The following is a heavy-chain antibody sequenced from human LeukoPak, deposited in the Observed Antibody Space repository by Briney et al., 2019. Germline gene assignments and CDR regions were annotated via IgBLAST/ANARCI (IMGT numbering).Heavy chain of an antibody. Sequence: PSETLSLTCTVSGGSISTYYWSWIRQPPGKGLEWIGYIHYSGTTNYNPSLKDRVTISLDTSKNQFSLNLSSVTAADTAVYYCARMGGYSGYATHWGQGTLVTVSS. CDR2: IHYSGTT. V-gene: IGHV4-59*08. CDR1: GGSISTYY. J-gene: IGHJ4*02. CDR3: ARMGGYSGYATH. D-gene: IGHD5-12*01.